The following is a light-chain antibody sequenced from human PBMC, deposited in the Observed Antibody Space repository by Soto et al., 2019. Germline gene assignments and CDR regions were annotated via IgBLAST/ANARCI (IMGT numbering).Light chain of an antibody. J-gene: IGKJ2*01. Sequence: DIQMTQSPSSLSASVGDRVTVTCRTSHIVDTSLNWYQQKPGKAPKLLIYAASSVQSGVPARLSGSGSATFFTLTIHNLQPYDLATYLCQTTHIIPPTFGPSTKVDIK. CDR3: QTTHIIPPT. CDR2: AAS. CDR1: HIVDTS. V-gene: IGKV1-39*01.